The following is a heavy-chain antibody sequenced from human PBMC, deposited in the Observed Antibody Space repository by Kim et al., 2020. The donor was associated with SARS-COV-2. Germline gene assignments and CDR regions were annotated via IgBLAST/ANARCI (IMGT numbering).Heavy chain of an antibody. V-gene: IGHV5-51*01. Sequence: GASLKISCKGSGYSFTSYWIGWVRQMPGKGLEWMGIIYPGDSDTRYSPSFQGQVTISADKSIRTAYLQWSSLKASDTAMYYCARRRPEYYDFWSGYPTIGYFDYWGQGTLVTVSS. CDR3: ARRRPEYYDFWSGYPTIGYFDY. CDR1: GYSFTSYW. CDR2: IYPGDSDT. J-gene: IGHJ4*02. D-gene: IGHD3-3*01.